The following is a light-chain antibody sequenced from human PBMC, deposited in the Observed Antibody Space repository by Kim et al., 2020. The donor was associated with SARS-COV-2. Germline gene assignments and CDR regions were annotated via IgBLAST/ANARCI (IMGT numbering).Light chain of an antibody. CDR1: SSSVGTHFD. J-gene: IGLJ3*02. CDR3: QSYDSSVSAWV. Sequence: QRVTVSCTGRSSSVGTHFDVHWYQQLPGTAPKLLIYDDTSRPSGVPDRFSGSKSGTTASLAITGLQPGDEGDYYCQSYDSSVSAWVFGGGTQLTVL. CDR2: DDT. V-gene: IGLV1-40*01.